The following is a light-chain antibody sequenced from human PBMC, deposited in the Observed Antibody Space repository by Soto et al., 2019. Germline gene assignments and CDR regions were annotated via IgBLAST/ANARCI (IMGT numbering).Light chain of an antibody. J-gene: IGKJ1*01. CDR1: QSISSW. CDR3: QQYNTYRT. Sequence: DIQMTQSPSTLSASVGDRVTITCRASQSISSWLAWYQQKPGKAPKLLIYKASNLESGVPSRFSGIGSGTEFTLTISSLQPDDFATYYCQQYNTYRTFGKGTKVDIK. CDR2: KAS. V-gene: IGKV1-5*03.